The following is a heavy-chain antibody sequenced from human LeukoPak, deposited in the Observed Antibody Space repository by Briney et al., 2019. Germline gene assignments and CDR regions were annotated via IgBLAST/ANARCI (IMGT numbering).Heavy chain of an antibody. CDR2: VSPGDSDT. CDR3: ARRYCSSTFCHSAFDI. V-gene: IGHV5-51*01. Sequence: GESLKISCKGSGYTLTTYWIGWVRQMPGKGLEWMGIVSPGDSDTRYSPSFQGQVTISADKSIRTAYLQWSSLKASDTAMYYCARRYCSSTFCHSAFDIWGQGTMVTVSS. D-gene: IGHD2-2*02. J-gene: IGHJ3*02. CDR1: GYTLTTYW.